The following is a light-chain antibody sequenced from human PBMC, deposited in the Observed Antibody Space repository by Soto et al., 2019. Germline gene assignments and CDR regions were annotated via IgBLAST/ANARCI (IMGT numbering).Light chain of an antibody. CDR1: QGINTF. V-gene: IGKV1-27*01. J-gene: IGKJ2*01. CDR3: QKYDIAPYT. Sequence: DIQMTQSPSSLSASVGDRVTITCRASQGINTFLAWYQQKAGKVPNLLIYGAYNLKSGVPSRFSGSGSGTDFTLTISSLQPEDVATYYCQKYDIAPYTFGQGTKLEIK. CDR2: GAY.